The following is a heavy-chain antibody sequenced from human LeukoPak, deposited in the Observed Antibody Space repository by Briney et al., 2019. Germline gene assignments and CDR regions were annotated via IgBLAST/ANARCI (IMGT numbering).Heavy chain of an antibody. J-gene: IGHJ6*02. CDR1: GGSFSGFY. Sequence: SETMSLTCTVSGGSFSGFYCSWIRHPPGKRLEWIGYIYHTGTTNYSPSLKSRVTISVDTSKSQCSLKLSSVTAADTAVYYCARRAPNYDILTGPDSNYYYYGMDVWGQGTTVTVSS. CDR3: ARRAPNYDILTGPDSNYYYYGMDV. D-gene: IGHD3-9*01. V-gene: IGHV4-59*12. CDR2: IYHTGTT.